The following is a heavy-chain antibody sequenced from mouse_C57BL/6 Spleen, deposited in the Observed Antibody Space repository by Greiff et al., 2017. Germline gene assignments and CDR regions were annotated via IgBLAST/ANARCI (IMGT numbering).Heavy chain of an antibody. CDR1: GFSLTSYG. CDR2: IWSGGST. D-gene: IGHD1-1*01. Sequence: VKLMESGPGLVQPSQSLSITCTVSGFSLTSYGVHWVRQSPGKGLEWLGVIWSGGSTDYNAAFISRLSISKDNSKSQVFFKMNSLQADDTAIYYCARRDYGSHYAMDYWGQGTSVTVSS. V-gene: IGHV2-2*01. J-gene: IGHJ4*01. CDR3: ARRDYGSHYAMDY.